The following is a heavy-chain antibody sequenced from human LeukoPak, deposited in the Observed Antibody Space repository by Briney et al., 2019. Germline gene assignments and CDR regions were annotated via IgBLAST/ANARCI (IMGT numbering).Heavy chain of an antibody. V-gene: IGHV4-39*01. Sequence: SETLSLTCTVSGGSISSSSYYWGWIRQPPGKGLEWIGSIYYSGSTYYNPSLKSRVTISVDTSKNQFSLKLSSVTAADTAVYYCARRIAARPQPYYYYYYGMDVWGQGTTVTVSS. J-gene: IGHJ6*02. CDR1: GGSISSSSYY. CDR2: IYYSGST. D-gene: IGHD6-6*01. CDR3: ARRIAARPQPYYYYYYGMDV.